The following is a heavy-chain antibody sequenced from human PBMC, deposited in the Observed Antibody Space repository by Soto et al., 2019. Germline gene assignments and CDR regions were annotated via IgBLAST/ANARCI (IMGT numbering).Heavy chain of an antibody. Sequence: SETLSLTCAVSGGSISSGGYSWSWIRQPPGKGLEWIGYIYHSGSTYYNPSLKSRVTISVDRSKNQFSLKLSSVTAADTAVYYCARGLRLGELSFNWFDPWGQGTLVTVSS. CDR3: ARGLRLGELSFNWFDP. CDR2: IYHSGST. V-gene: IGHV4-30-2*01. J-gene: IGHJ5*02. D-gene: IGHD3-16*02. CDR1: GGSISSGGYS.